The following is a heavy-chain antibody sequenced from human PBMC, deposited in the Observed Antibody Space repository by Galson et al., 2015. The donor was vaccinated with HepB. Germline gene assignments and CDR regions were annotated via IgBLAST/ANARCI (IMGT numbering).Heavy chain of an antibody. Sequence: SLRLSCAASGFTFSSYGMHWVRQAPGKGLEWVAVIWYDGSNKYYADSVKGRFTISRDNSKNTLYLQMNSLRAEDTAVYYCARDRGYCSSTSCFDYWGQGTLVTVSS. D-gene: IGHD2-2*01. CDR3: ARDRGYCSSTSCFDY. V-gene: IGHV3-33*01. CDR2: IWYDGSNK. J-gene: IGHJ4*02. CDR1: GFTFSSYG.